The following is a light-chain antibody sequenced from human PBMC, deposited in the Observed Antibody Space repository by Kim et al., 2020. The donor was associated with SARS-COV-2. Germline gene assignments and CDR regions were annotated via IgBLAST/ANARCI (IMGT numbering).Light chain of an antibody. CDR3: QQTYTNPIN. V-gene: IGKV1-39*01. Sequence: ASVGDRVTITCRASQRIASYLNWYQQKPGKAPNLLIYAASSLQSGVPSRFSASGSGTDFTLIINGLQPEDFATYYCQQTYTNPINFGQGTRLEIK. J-gene: IGKJ5*01. CDR1: QRIASY. CDR2: AAS.